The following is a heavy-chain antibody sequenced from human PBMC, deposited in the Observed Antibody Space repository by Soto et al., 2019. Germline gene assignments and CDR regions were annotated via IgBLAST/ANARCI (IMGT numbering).Heavy chain of an antibody. CDR1: GGSIRSYY. CDR3: ARDLQTGIAAAGTGYYYYGMDV. CDR2: IYYSGST. Sequence: QVQLQESGPGLVKPSETLSLTCTVSGGSIRSYYWSWIRQPPGKGLEWIGYIYYSGSTNYNPSLKSRVTISVDTSKNQFSLTRSSVPAADTAVYYCARDLQTGIAAAGTGYYYYGMDVWGQGTTVTVSS. D-gene: IGHD6-13*01. J-gene: IGHJ6*02. V-gene: IGHV4-59*01.